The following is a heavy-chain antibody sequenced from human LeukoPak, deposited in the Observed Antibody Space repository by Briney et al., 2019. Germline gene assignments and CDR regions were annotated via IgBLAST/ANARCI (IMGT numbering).Heavy chain of an antibody. D-gene: IGHD2-15*01. J-gene: IGHJ4*02. V-gene: IGHV3-23*01. CDR3: AKDQRDIVVVVAATLAY. Sequence: GGSLRLSCAASGFTFSSYAMNWVRQAPGKGLEWVSAISGSGGSAYYADSVKGRFTISRDNSKNTLYLQMNSLRAEDTAVYYCAKDQRDIVVVVAATLAYWGQGTLVTVSS. CDR1: GFTFSSYA. CDR2: ISGSGGSA.